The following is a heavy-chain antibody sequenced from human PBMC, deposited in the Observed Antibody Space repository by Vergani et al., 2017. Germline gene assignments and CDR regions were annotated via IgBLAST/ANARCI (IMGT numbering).Heavy chain of an antibody. D-gene: IGHD1-26*01. CDR2: IRYDRSYQ. CDR1: GFNFMSSG. Sequence: QVQLVESGGGVVQPGGSLRLSCAASGFNFMSSGMHWVRQAPGKGLEWLAFIRYDRSYQYYGDSVTGRFTISRENSNNSLYLQLNSLKPEDTAIYYCAKDRAVGASAVYLDSWGQGTLVTVSS. J-gene: IGHJ4*02. CDR3: AKDRAVGASAVYLDS. V-gene: IGHV3-30*02.